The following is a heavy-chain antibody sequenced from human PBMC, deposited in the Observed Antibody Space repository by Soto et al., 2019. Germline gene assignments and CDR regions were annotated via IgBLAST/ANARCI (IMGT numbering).Heavy chain of an antibody. Sequence: SETLSLTCTVSGGSISSNNYYWGWIRQPPGKGLEWIGTIYYSGSTYYNPSLKRRVTISVDTSKNQFSLKLNSVTAADTAVYYCARRTTGMTGRFDYWGQGTLVTVSS. J-gene: IGHJ4*02. CDR2: IYYSGST. CDR1: GGSISSNNYY. CDR3: ARRTTGMTGRFDY. V-gene: IGHV4-39*01. D-gene: IGHD1-1*01.